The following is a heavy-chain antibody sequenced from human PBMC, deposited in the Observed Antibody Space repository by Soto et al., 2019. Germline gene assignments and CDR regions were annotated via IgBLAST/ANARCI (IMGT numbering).Heavy chain of an antibody. Sequence: SVKVSRKASGGTISSYASSWVRQAPGQGLEWMGGIIPIFGTANYAQKFQGRVTITADESTSTAYMELSSLRSEDTAVYYCARGYSGYAFDYWGQGTLVTVSS. CDR3: ARGYSGYAFDY. J-gene: IGHJ4*02. CDR2: IIPIFGTA. D-gene: IGHD5-12*01. V-gene: IGHV1-69*13. CDR1: GGTISSYA.